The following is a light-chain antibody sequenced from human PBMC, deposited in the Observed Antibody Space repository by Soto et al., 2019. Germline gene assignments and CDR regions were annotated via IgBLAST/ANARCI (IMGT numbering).Light chain of an antibody. CDR3: QQSYSTPPFT. J-gene: IGKJ3*01. Sequence: DIEMTQSPSSLSASVGDSVTITCRASQSISNFLTWYRKSPGRAPELLIYAASTLQSGVPSRFSGSGSGTDFTLTIRSLQPEDFATYYCQQSYSTPPFTFGPGTKVDIK. CDR2: AAS. CDR1: QSISNF. V-gene: IGKV1-39*01.